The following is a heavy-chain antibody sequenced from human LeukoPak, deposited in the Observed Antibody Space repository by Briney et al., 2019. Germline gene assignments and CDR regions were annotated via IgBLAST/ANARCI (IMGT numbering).Heavy chain of an antibody. Sequence: GGSLRLSCAASGFTFSNYWMSWVRQAPGKGPEWVANIKQDGSEQYYVDSVKGRFTISRDNAKNSLYLQMSSLRDEDTAVYYCARMGSGHDWSLFDYWGQGTLVTVSS. D-gene: IGHD5-12*01. V-gene: IGHV3-7*03. CDR1: GFTFSNYW. CDR2: IKQDGSEQ. J-gene: IGHJ4*02. CDR3: ARMGSGHDWSLFDY.